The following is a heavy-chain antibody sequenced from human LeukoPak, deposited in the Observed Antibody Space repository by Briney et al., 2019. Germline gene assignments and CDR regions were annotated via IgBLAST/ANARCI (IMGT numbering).Heavy chain of an antibody. J-gene: IGHJ6*03. CDR3: ARYLSSGWYGSYYMDV. CDR2: IHYSGST. CDR1: GGSISSYY. Sequence: SETLSLTCTVSGGSISSYYWSWIRQPAGKGLERIGYIHYSGSTNYNPSLKSRVTISVDTSKNQFSLKLSSVTAADTAVYYCARYLSSGWYGSYYMDVWGKGTTVTVSS. D-gene: IGHD6-19*01. V-gene: IGHV4-59*01.